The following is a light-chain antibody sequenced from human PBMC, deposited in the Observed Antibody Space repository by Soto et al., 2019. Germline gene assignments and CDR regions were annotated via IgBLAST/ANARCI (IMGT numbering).Light chain of an antibody. V-gene: IGLV1-44*01. CDR2: FGS. CDR1: SSNIGSNT. J-gene: IGLJ2*01. CDR3: AAWDDSLNGVV. Sequence: QLVLTQSPSTSGTPGQWVTISCSGSSSNIGSNTVNWYQQLPGTAPKLLIFFGSHRPSGVPDRFSGSKSGSSASLAISGLQSEDEADYYCAAWDDSLNGVVFGGGTKLTVL.